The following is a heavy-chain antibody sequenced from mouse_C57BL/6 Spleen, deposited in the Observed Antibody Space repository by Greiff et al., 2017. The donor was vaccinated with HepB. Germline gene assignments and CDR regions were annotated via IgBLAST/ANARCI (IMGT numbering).Heavy chain of an antibody. CDR1: GFTFSSYA. Sequence: EVMLVESGGGLVKPGGSLKLSCAASGFTFSSYAMSWVRQTPEKRLEWVATISDGGSYTYYPDNVKGRFTISRDNAKNNLYLQMSHLKSEDTAMYYCAREEDYYGSPFDYWGQGTTLTVSS. D-gene: IGHD1-1*01. V-gene: IGHV5-4*01. CDR2: ISDGGSYT. CDR3: AREEDYYGSPFDY. J-gene: IGHJ2*01.